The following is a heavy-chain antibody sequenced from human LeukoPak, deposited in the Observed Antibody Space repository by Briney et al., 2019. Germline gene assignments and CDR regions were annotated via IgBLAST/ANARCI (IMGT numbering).Heavy chain of an antibody. D-gene: IGHD3-3*01. CDR1: GGTFGNYA. CDR3: AGGKLFDFWSGYYPMDDS. J-gene: IGHJ4*02. Sequence: GASVKVSCKASGGTFGNYAISWVRQAPGQGLEWMAGIIPIFGTLNYAQKFQGRVTITADESTSTVYMELSSLKSEDTAVYYCAGGKLFDFWSGYYPMDDSWGQGTLVTVSS. CDR2: IIPIFGTL. V-gene: IGHV1-69*01.